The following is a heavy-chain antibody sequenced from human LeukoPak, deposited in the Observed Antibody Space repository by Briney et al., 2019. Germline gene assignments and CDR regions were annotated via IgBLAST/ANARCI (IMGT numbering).Heavy chain of an antibody. CDR2: TYYRSKWYI. V-gene: IGHV6-1*01. D-gene: IGHD3-10*01. CDR3: ATGSITMVRGVIPTFDY. Sequence: SQTLSLTCAISGCSVSSSNAAWNWIRQSPSRGLEWLGRTYYRSKWYIGYAVSVKSRITINPDTCTNQFSLQLNSVTPEETAVYYCATGSITMVRGVIPTFDYWGQGTLVTVSS. J-gene: IGHJ4*02. CDR1: GCSVSSSNAA.